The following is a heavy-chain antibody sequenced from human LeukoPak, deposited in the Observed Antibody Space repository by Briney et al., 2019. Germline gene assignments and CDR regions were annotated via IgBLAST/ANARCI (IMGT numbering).Heavy chain of an antibody. V-gene: IGHV4-59*08. CDR1: GGSISTYY. CDR3: ARHEFSSGYHFDY. D-gene: IGHD3-22*01. CDR2: IYDSGSP. Sequence: PSETLSLTCTVSGGSISTYYWSWIRQPPGQGLEWIGYIYDSGSPNYDPSLKSRVTISVDTSKNQFSLKLSSVTAADTAVYYCARHEFSSGYHFDYWGQGTLVTVSS. J-gene: IGHJ4*02.